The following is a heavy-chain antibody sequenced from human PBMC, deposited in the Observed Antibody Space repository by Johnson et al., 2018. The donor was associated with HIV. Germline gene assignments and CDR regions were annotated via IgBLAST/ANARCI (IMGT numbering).Heavy chain of an antibody. V-gene: IGHV3-13*01. D-gene: IGHD2-21*01. CDR3: ARLRWGSGDPLHDAFDV. Sequence: VQLVESGGGLVQPGGSLRLSCAASGFTFSSYDMHWVRQATGKGLEWVSAIGTAGDTYYSDSVKGRFSMSRENVKNSLYVQMNSLRAEDTAVYYCARLRWGSGDPLHDAFDVWGQGTMVTVSS. CDR2: IGTAGDT. J-gene: IGHJ3*01. CDR1: GFTFSSYD.